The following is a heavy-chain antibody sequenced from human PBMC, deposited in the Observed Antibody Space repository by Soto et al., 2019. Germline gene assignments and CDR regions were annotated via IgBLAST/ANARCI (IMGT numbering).Heavy chain of an antibody. V-gene: IGHV4-61*01. J-gene: IGHJ4*02. CDR1: GGSASSDYYY. D-gene: IGHD5-12*01. Sequence: SETLSLTCTVSGGSASSDYYYWSWIRQTPGKRLEWIAFVYYSGSANYNPSLKSRVTMSADTSKNQFSLKLTSVTAADTAVYYCARTEMATMFFDYWGRGTLVTVSS. CDR2: VYYSGSA. CDR3: ARTEMATMFFDY.